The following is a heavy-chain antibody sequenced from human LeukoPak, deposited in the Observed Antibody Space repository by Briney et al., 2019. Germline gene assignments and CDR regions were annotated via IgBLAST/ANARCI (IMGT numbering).Heavy chain of an antibody. CDR3: ASGERGYSYGSLDY. V-gene: IGHV4-59*08. CDR1: GGSIRSYY. D-gene: IGHD5-18*01. CDR2: IFYAGST. J-gene: IGHJ4*02. Sequence: SETLSLTCTVSGGSIRSYYWSWIRQPPGKGLEWIGYIFYAGSTTYNPSLKSRVTSSIDTSKNQFSLKLNSVTAADTAVYYCASGERGYSYGSLDYWGQGTLVTVSS.